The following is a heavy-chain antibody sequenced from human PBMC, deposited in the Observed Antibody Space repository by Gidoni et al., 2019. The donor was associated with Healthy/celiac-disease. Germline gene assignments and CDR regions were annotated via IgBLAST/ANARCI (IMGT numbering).Heavy chain of an antibody. V-gene: IGHV3-9*01. D-gene: IGHD6-13*01. CDR1: GFTFDDYA. J-gene: IGHJ4*02. CDR3: AKDLYSSSWYAGVYFDY. Sequence: EVQLVESGGGLVQPGRSLRLSCAASGFTFDDYAMHWVRQAPGKGLEWVSGISWNSGSIGYADSVKGRFTISRDNAKNSLYLQMNSLRAEDTALYYCAKDLYSSSWYAGVYFDYWGQGTLVTVSS. CDR2: ISWNSGSI.